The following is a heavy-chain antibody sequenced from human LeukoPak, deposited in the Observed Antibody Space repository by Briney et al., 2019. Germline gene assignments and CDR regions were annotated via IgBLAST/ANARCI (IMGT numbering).Heavy chain of an antibody. D-gene: IGHD5-12*01. CDR3: ARDPYPKDSGYDLGY. CDR2: IWYDGSNK. J-gene: IGHJ4*02. V-gene: IGHV3-33*01. CDR1: GFTFSSYG. Sequence: GGSLRLSCAASGFTFSSYGMHWVRQAPGKGLEWVAVIWYDGSNKYYADSVKDRFTISRDNSKNTLYLQMNSLRAEDTAVYYCARDPYPKDSGYDLGYWGQGTLVTVSS.